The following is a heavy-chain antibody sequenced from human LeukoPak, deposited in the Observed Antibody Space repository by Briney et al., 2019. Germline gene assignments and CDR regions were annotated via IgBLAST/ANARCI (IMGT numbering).Heavy chain of an antibody. CDR3: ARAGDGYNSPIDY. J-gene: IGHJ4*02. CDR2: ISSSGSTI. D-gene: IGHD5-24*01. V-gene: IGHV3-48*03. CDR1: GFTFSSYE. Sequence: PGGSLRLSCAASGFTFSSYEMNWVRQAPGKGLEWVSYISSSGSTIYYADSVKGRFTVSRDNARNSLYLQMNSLRAEDTAVYYCARAGDGYNSPIDYWGQGTLVTVSS.